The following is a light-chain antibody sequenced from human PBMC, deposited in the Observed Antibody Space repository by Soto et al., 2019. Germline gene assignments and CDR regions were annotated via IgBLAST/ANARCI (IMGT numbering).Light chain of an antibody. J-gene: IGKJ1*01. V-gene: IGKV1-5*01. CDR2: DVS. Sequence: DIQMTQSPSSLSASVGYRVTITCRASQRITNYLAWYQQKPGKAPYLLISDVSSLERGVPSRFSGSGSGTEFTLTISSLQPDDFATYYCQKYNSYSWKFGQGTKVDIK. CDR1: QRITNY. CDR3: QKYNSYSWK.